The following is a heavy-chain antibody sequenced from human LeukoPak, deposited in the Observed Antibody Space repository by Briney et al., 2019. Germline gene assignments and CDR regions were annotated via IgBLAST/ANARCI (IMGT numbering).Heavy chain of an antibody. CDR3: ARNRGGDYGDYRSDWFDP. Sequence: SETLSLTCGVSGGSIYSNDWWSWVRQSPGKGLEWIGEIYHRGYTNYNPSLKTRVTISVDMSKNHFSLELTSVTAADTALYYCARNRGGDYGDYRSDWFDPWGQGTLVTVSS. CDR2: IYHRGYT. J-gene: IGHJ5*02. V-gene: IGHV4-4*02. CDR1: GGSIYSNDW. D-gene: IGHD4-17*01.